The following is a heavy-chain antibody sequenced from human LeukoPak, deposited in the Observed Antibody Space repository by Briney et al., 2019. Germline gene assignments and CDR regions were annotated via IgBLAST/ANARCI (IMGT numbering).Heavy chain of an antibody. V-gene: IGHV4-30-4*01. CDR1: GGSISSGDYY. J-gene: IGHJ2*01. CDR3: ARDFDVENADWYFDL. D-gene: IGHD5-24*01. Sequence: PSQTLSLTCTVSGGSISSGDYYWSWIRQPPGKGLEWIGYIYYSGSTYYNPSLKSRVTISVDTSKNQFSLKLSSVTAADTAVYYCARDFDVENADWYFDLWGRGTLVTVSS. CDR2: IYYSGST.